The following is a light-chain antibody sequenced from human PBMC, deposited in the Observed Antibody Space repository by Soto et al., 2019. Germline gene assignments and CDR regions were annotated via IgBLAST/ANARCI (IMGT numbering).Light chain of an antibody. J-gene: IGKJ4*01. V-gene: IGKV1D-12*01. CDR2: DAS. Sequence: DIQMTQSPSSVSASVGDRVTIACRASQGVSTYLAWYQQKPGKVPKLLIYDASTLQSGVPSRFSGSGSGADFTHTINSLQPEDFATYYYQQATTFPLTFGGGTKVEIK. CDR3: QQATTFPLT. CDR1: QGVSTY.